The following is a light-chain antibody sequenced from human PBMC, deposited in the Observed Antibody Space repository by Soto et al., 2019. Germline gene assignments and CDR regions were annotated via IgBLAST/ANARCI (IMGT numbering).Light chain of an antibody. Sequence: QSVLTQPASVSGSPGQSITISCTGTSSDVGGYNYVPWYQQHPGKAPKLMIYDVSNRPSGLSNRFSGSKSGNTASLTISGLQAEDEADYYCSSYKSSRTQVCGTGTKVTVL. CDR3: SSYKSSRTQV. CDR2: DVS. V-gene: IGLV2-14*01. CDR1: SSDVGGYNY. J-gene: IGLJ1*01.